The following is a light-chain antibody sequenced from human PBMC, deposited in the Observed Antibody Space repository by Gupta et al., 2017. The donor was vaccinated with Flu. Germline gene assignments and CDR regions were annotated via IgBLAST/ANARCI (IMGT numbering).Light chain of an antibody. CDR1: QSVATN. CDR3: QQYHDWRPYT. CDR2: AAS. V-gene: IGKV3-15*01. Sequence: EIVMTQSPVTLAVSPGERAPLSCRASQSVATNLAWYQQRPGQAPRLLIYAASTRATGVPARFSGRGSGTEFTLTITSLQSEDFAMYYCQQYHDWRPYTFGQGTKLHFK. J-gene: IGKJ2*01.